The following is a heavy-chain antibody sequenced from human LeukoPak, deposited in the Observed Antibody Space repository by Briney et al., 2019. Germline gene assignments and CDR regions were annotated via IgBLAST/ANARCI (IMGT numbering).Heavy chain of an antibody. J-gene: IGHJ4*02. Sequence: GGSLRLSCAASAFSFSNYNMNWVRQAPGKGLEWVSSITSSGSYIYYADSVKGRFTISRDNAKKSLSLQMNSLRADDTAVYYCARGYSSSWYLDWGQGTLVTVAS. V-gene: IGHV3-21*01. CDR3: ARGYSSSWYLD. CDR2: ITSSGSYI. CDR1: AFSFSNYN. D-gene: IGHD6-13*01.